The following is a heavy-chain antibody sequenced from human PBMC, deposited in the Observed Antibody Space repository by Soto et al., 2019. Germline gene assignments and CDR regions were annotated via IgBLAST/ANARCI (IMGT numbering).Heavy chain of an antibody. CDR1: GFTFSSYG. J-gene: IGHJ6*03. V-gene: IGHV3-30*03. Sequence: HPGGSLRLSCAASGFTFSSYGMHRVRQAPGKGLEWVAVISYDGSNKYYADSVKGRFTISRDNSKNTLYLQMNSLRAEDTAVYYCVWDGYYYMDVWGKGTTVTVSS. CDR2: ISYDGSNK. CDR3: VWDGYYYMDV. D-gene: IGHD1-26*01.